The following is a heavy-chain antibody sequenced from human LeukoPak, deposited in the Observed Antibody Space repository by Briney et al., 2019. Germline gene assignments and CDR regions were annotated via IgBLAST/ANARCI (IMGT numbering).Heavy chain of an antibody. Sequence: GGSLRLSCAASVFTVSSYAMHWVRQAPGKGLEWVAVISYDGSNKYYADSVKGRFTISRDNSKNTLYLQMNSLRAEDTAVYYCARERRIKQWLPRGFDYWGQETLVTVSS. CDR2: ISYDGSNK. J-gene: IGHJ4*02. D-gene: IGHD6-19*01. CDR1: VFTVSSYA. CDR3: ARERRIKQWLPRGFDY. V-gene: IGHV3-30-3*01.